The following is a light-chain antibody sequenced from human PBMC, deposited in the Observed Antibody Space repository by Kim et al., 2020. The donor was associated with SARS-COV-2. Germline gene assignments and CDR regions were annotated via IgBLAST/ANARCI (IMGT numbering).Light chain of an antibody. CDR2: WAS. CDR3: QQHYGIPFT. Sequence: DIVMTQSPDSLAVSLGERATINCKSSQSVLYSSNNKIYLAWYQQKPRQPPKLLIDWASTRESGVPDRFSGSGSGTDFTLTISSLQAEDVAVYYCQQHYGIPFTFGPGTKVDIK. CDR1: QSVLYSSNNKIY. J-gene: IGKJ3*01. V-gene: IGKV4-1*01.